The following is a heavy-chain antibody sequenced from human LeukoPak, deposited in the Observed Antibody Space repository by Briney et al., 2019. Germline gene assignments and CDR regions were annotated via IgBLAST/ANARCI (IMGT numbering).Heavy chain of an antibody. CDR1: GFTFSSCS. J-gene: IGHJ4*02. Sequence: PGGSLRLSCAASGFTFSSCSMNWVRQAPGKGLEWVSYISSGSSSIYYADSVKGRFTISRDNAESSLYLQMNSLRDEDTAVYYCARGRATGRSGGDYWGQGTLVTVSS. V-gene: IGHV3-48*02. D-gene: IGHD3-9*01. CDR3: ARGRATGRSGGDY. CDR2: ISSGSSSI.